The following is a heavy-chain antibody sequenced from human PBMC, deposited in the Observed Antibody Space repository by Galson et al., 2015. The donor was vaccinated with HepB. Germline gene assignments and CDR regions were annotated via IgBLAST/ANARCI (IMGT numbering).Heavy chain of an antibody. J-gene: IGHJ4*02. V-gene: IGHV1-2*02. Sequence: SVKASCKASGYTFSDYYIHWVRQAPGQGLEWMGWINPNTGGSDSAQKFQGRVTMTRDTSISTAYMELSRLKSDDTAIYYCARWSDYYDRSGYYYWGQGTLVTVSS. CDR1: GYTFSDYY. CDR2: INPNTGGS. CDR3: ARWSDYYDRSGYYY. D-gene: IGHD3-22*01.